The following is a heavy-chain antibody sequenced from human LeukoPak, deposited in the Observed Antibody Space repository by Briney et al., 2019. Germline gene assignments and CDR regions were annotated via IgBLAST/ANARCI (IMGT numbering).Heavy chain of an antibody. CDR3: ARDYGPYPGCSWFDP. D-gene: IGHD2-21*01. Sequence: ASVKVSCKASGYTFTGYYIHWVRQAPGPGLEWMGRINCNGGGTSYAQKLQGRVTMTRDTSISTAYMELDRLTSDDTAVYYCARDYGPYPGCSWFDPWGQGTLVTVSS. V-gene: IGHV1-2*06. J-gene: IGHJ5*02. CDR2: INCNGGGT. CDR1: GYTFTGYY.